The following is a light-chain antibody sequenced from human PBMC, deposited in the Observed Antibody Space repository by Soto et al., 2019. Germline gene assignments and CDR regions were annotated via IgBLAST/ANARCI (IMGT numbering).Light chain of an antibody. CDR1: QSISSY. J-gene: IGKJ4*01. V-gene: IGKV3-11*01. Sequence: EIVLTQSPATLSLSPGERATLSCRASQSISSYLAWYQQKPGQAPRLLIFDASNRATGIPARFSGSGSGTDFTLTISSIEPEDAAVYYCQQRTNWPFGGGTKVEIK. CDR3: QQRTNWP. CDR2: DAS.